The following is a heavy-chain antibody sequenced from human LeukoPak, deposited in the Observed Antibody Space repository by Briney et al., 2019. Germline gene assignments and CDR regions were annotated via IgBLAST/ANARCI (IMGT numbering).Heavy chain of an antibody. CDR2: ISSSSSYI. J-gene: IGHJ6*03. D-gene: IGHD6-13*01. Sequence: GGSLRLSCAASGFTFSSYSMNWVRQAPGKGLEWVSSISSSSSYIYYADSVKGRFTISRDNAKNSLYLQMNSLRAEDTAVFYCARKGSSWYRDYYYYYMDVWGKGTTVTVSS. CDR3: ARKGSSWYRDYYYYYMDV. CDR1: GFTFSSYS. V-gene: IGHV3-21*01.